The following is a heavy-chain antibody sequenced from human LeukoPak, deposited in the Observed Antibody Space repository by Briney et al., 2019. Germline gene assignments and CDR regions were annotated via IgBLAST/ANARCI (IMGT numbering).Heavy chain of an antibody. D-gene: IGHD5-12*01. CDR2: IIPIFGTA. CDR3: ASGGYSGYAFDY. Sequence: AASVKVSCKASGGTFSSYAISWVRQAPGQGLEWMGGIIPIFGTANYAQKLQGRVTMTTDTSTSTAYMELRSLRSDDTAVYYCASGGYSGYAFDYWGQGTLVTVSS. J-gene: IGHJ4*02. CDR1: GGTFSSYA. V-gene: IGHV1-69*05.